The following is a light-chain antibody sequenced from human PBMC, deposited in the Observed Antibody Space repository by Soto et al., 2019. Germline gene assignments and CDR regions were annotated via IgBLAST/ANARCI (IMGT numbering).Light chain of an antibody. CDR3: SSYTISSTPPYV. CDR2: DVS. Sequence: QSVLTQAASVSGSPGQSITISCTGTSSDVGGYDYVSWYQHHPGKAPKLMIYDVSNRPSGVSNRFSGSKSGYTASLTISGLQAEDEADYYCSSYTISSTPPYVFGTVTKVTVL. J-gene: IGLJ1*01. CDR1: SSDVGGYDY. V-gene: IGLV2-14*03.